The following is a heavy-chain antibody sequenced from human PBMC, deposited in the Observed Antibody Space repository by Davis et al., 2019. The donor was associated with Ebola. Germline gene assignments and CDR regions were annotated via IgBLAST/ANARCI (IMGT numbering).Heavy chain of an antibody. CDR3: ARTTSFRGWFDP. Sequence: SGPTLVKPTQTLTLTCTFSGFSLRTSGVRVSWIRQPPGKALEWLARIDWDDDKFYSTSLKTRLTTSKDTSKNQVVLTMTNMDPVDTATYYCARTTSFRGWFDPWGQGTLVTVSS. CDR2: IDWDDDK. J-gene: IGHJ5*02. V-gene: IGHV2-70*04. CDR1: GFSLRTSGVR.